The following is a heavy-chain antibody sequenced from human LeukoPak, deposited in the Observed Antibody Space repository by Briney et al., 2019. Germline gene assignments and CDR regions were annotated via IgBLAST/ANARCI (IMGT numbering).Heavy chain of an antibody. CDR3: AKHIRGYSYGWYFDL. V-gene: IGHV3-30*04. CDR2: TSYDGSNK. J-gene: IGHJ2*01. D-gene: IGHD5-18*01. Sequence: PGGSLRLSCAASGFTFSSYAMHWVRQAPGKGLEWVAVTSYDGSNKYYADSVKGRFTISRDNSKNTLYLQMNSLRAEDTAVYYCAKHIRGYSYGWYFDLWGRGTLVTVSS. CDR1: GFTFSSYA.